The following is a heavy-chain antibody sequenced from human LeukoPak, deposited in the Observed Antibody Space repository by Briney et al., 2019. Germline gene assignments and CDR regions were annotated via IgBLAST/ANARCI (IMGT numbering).Heavy chain of an antibody. Sequence: GSLRLSCAASGFTFSSYAMSWVRQAPGKGLEWIGEINRSGTTNYNESLKSRVTMSVDTSKIQFSLSLRSVTAADTAVYYCARMPKHITILGVVVIKPVWGQGTLVSVSS. CDR3: ARMPKHITILGVVVIKPV. V-gene: IGHV4-34*01. CDR2: INRSGTT. CDR1: GFTFSSYA. J-gene: IGHJ4*02. D-gene: IGHD3-3*01.